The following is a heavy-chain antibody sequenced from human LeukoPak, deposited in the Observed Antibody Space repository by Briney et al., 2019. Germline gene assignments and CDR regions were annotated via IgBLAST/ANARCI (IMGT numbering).Heavy chain of an antibody. Sequence: ASVKVSCKASGYTFTDYYIHWVRQAPGQGLEWMGWINPNSGGTNYAQKFRGGVTMTRDTSISTAYMELSRLRSDDTAVYYCAKSSYYYDSSGYYDYWGQGTLVTVSS. D-gene: IGHD3-22*01. V-gene: IGHV1-2*02. CDR1: GYTFTDYY. CDR3: AKSSYYYDSSGYYDY. J-gene: IGHJ4*02. CDR2: INPNSGGT.